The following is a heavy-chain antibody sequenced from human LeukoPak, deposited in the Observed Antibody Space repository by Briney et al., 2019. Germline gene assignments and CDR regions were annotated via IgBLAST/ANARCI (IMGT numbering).Heavy chain of an antibody. Sequence: SETLSLTCTVSGGPISSYYWSWIRQPAGKGLEWIGRIYSTGSTKYNPSLKSRLTMSVDTSKNQFSLKLSSVTAADTAVYYCARLAYYDSSGYYSYFDYWGQGTLVTVSS. J-gene: IGHJ4*02. V-gene: IGHV4-4*07. CDR3: ARLAYYDSSGYYSYFDY. CDR1: GGPISSYY. D-gene: IGHD3-22*01. CDR2: IYSTGST.